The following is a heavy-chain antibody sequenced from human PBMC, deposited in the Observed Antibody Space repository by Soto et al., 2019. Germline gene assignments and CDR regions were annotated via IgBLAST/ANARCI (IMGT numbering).Heavy chain of an antibody. J-gene: IGHJ6*02. V-gene: IGHV1-3*01. CDR1: GYTFTSYA. CDR3: ARDSGGMDV. Sequence: QVQLVQSGAEVKKPGASVKVSCKASGYTFTSYAVHWVRQAPGQRLEWMGWINAGNGNTKYSQKFQGRVTITRDTSANTSYMELSSLRSEDTAVYYRARDSGGMDVWGQGTTVTVSS. CDR2: INAGNGNT.